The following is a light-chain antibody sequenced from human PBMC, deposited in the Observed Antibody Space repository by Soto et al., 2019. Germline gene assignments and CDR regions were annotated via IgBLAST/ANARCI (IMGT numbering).Light chain of an antibody. CDR3: ETWDTNVVV. Sequence: QSVLTQSSSASASLGSSVKLTCTLSSGHSTYIIAWHPQQPGKAPRYLMKLDGSGSYNKGSGIPDRFSGSSSGADRYLTISNLQFEDEADYYFETWDTNVVVFGGGTKVTVL. CDR1: SGHSTYI. CDR2: LDGSGSY. J-gene: IGLJ2*01. V-gene: IGLV4-60*02.